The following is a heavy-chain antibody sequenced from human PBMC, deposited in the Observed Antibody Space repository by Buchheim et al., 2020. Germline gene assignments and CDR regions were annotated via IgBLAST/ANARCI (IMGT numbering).Heavy chain of an antibody. CDR2: IKPDGSKK. CDR3: ARDSTYGLSV. CDR1: GFSLSVYW. V-gene: IGHV3-7*01. J-gene: IGHJ6*02. Sequence: DVQLAESGGGLVQPGGSLRLSCAASGFSLSVYWMTWVRQAPGKGLEWVANIKPDGSKKYYVESVKGRFTISRDNADNSLYLQMNSLRVEDTAVYYCARDSTYGLSVWGQGT.